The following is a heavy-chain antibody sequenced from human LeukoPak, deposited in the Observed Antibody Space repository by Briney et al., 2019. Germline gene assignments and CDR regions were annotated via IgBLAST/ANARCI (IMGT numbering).Heavy chain of an antibody. J-gene: IGHJ3*02. V-gene: IGHV3-11*01. CDR2: ISSSGSTI. CDR3: ARCILLHDAFDI. D-gene: IGHD3-22*01. Sequence: GGSLRLSCAASGFTFSHYYMSWIRHAPGKGLEWVSYISSSGSTIYYADSVKGRFTISRDNAKNSLYLQMNSLRAEDTAVYYCARCILLHDAFDIWGQGTMVTVSS. CDR1: GFTFSHYY.